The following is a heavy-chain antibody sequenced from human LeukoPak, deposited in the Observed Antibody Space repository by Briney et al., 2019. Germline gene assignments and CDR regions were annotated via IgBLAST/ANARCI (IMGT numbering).Heavy chain of an antibody. CDR2: IKKDGSEK. CDR3: ATYRQVLLPFES. J-gene: IGHJ4*02. V-gene: IGHV3-7*03. Sequence: GGSLRLSCAASGFTFSSYWMSWVRQAPGKGLEWVANIKKDGSEKYYVDSVKGRFTISRDNAKTSLYLQMNSLRAEDTAIYYCATYRQVLLPFESWGQGTLVTVSS. CDR1: GFTFSSYW. D-gene: IGHD2-8*02.